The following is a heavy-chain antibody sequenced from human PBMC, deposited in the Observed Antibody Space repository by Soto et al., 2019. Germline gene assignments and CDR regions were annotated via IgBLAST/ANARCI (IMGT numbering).Heavy chain of an antibody. V-gene: IGHV1-2*02. CDR3: ARGYYYDSSGYPEFGWFDP. Sequence: ASVKVSCKASGYTFTSYYMHWVRQAPGQGLEWMGRINPNSGGTNYAQKFQGRVTMTRDTSISTAYMELSRLRSDDTAVYYCARGYYYDSSGYPEFGWFDPWGQGTLVTVSS. J-gene: IGHJ5*02. D-gene: IGHD3-22*01. CDR2: INPNSGGT. CDR1: GYTFTSYY.